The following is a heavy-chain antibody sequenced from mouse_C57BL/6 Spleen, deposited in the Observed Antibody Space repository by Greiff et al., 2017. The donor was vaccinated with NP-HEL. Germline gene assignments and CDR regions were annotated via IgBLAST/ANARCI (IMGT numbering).Heavy chain of an antibody. CDR3: ARVNWDVGAMDY. V-gene: IGHV5-16*01. D-gene: IGHD4-1*01. J-gene: IGHJ4*01. Sequence: EVQLVESEGGLVQPGSSMKLSCTASGFTFSDYYMAWVRQVPEKGLEWVANINYDGSSTYYLDSLKSRFIISRDNAKNILYLQMSSLKSEDTATYYCARVNWDVGAMDYWGQGTSVTVSS. CDR2: INYDGSST. CDR1: GFTFSDYY.